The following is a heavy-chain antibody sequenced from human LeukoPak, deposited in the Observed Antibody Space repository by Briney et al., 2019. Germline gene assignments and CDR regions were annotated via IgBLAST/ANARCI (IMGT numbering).Heavy chain of an antibody. Sequence: PGGSLRLSCTTSGFTFCDYAMNWVRQAPGKGLEWVGFIRSKAYGGTTEYAASVKGRFTSSREESKSIAYLQMNSLKTEDTAVYYCTRVIVATKDYWGQGTLVTVSS. J-gene: IGHJ4*02. CDR2: IRSKAYGGTT. CDR3: TRVIVATKDY. V-gene: IGHV3-49*04. D-gene: IGHD5-12*01. CDR1: GFTFCDYA.